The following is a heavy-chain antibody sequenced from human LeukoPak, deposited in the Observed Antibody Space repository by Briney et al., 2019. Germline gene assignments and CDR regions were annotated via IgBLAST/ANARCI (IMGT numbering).Heavy chain of an antibody. V-gene: IGHV4-59*12. Sequence: SETLSLTCTVSGGSISSYYWSWIRQPPGKGLEWIGYIYYSGSTNYNPSLKSRATISVDTSKNQFSLKLSSVTAADTAVYYCARGNPYRYDSSGYYKDYWGQGTLVTVSS. CDR2: IYYSGST. D-gene: IGHD3-22*01. CDR3: ARGNPYRYDSSGYYKDY. CDR1: GGSISSYY. J-gene: IGHJ4*02.